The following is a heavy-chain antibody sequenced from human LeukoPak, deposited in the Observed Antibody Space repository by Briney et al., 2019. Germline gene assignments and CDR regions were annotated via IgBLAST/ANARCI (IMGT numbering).Heavy chain of an antibody. D-gene: IGHD6-13*01. CDR2: IKQDGSEK. CDR1: GFTFSSYW. J-gene: IGHJ3*02. Sequence: PGGSLRLSCAASGFTFSSYWMSWVRQAPGKGLEWVANIKQDGSEKYYVDSVKGRFTISRDNAKNPLYLQMNSLRAEDTAVYYCARFGSSRAYAFDIWGQGTMVTVSS. V-gene: IGHV3-7*01. CDR3: ARFGSSRAYAFDI.